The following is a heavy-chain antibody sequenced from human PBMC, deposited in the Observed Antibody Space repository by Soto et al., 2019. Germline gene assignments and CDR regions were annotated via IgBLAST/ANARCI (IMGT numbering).Heavy chain of an antibody. CDR2: IYYSGST. D-gene: IGHD2-2*03. J-gene: IGHJ5*02. V-gene: IGHV4-39*01. CDR1: GGSISSSGYY. Sequence: PSETLSLTCTVSGGSISSSGYYWGWIRQPPGKGLEWIGSIYYSGSTYYNPSLKSRVTISVDTSKNQFSLKLSSVTAADTAVYYCARHVVDIVLVPAARWFDPWGQGTLVTVSS. CDR3: ARHVVDIVLVPAARWFDP.